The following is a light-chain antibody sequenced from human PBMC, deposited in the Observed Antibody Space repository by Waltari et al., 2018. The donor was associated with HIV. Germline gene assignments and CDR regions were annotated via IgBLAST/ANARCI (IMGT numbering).Light chain of an antibody. J-gene: IGLJ3*02. CDR3: SSYTSSSTRV. CDR2: DVN. Sequence: QSPLTQPASVSGSPGQPITISCTGPRSDVGGYNYVSWYQRQPGKAPNLMIYDVNNRPSGVSNRFPGAKSGNTTSLTISGLQAEDEADYYCSSYTSSSTRVFGGGTKVTVL. V-gene: IGLV2-14*03. CDR1: RSDVGGYNY.